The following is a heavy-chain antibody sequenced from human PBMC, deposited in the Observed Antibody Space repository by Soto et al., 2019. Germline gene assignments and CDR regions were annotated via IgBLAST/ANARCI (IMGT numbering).Heavy chain of an antibody. CDR1: GGSISSSSYY. D-gene: IGHD2-15*01. CDR2: IYYSGST. Sequence: QLQLQESGPGLVKPSETLSLTCTVSGGSISSSSYYWGWIRQPPGKGLEWIGSIYYSGSTYYNPSLKSRVTISVDTSKNQFSLKLSSVTAADTAVYYCARRIVVVVAAFDPWGQGTLVTASS. V-gene: IGHV4-39*01. J-gene: IGHJ5*02. CDR3: ARRIVVVVAAFDP.